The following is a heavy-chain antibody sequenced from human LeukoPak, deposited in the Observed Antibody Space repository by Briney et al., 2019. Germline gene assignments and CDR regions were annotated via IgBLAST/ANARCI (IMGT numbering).Heavy chain of an antibody. CDR2: IKQDGSEK. Sequence: GGPLRLSCAASGFTFSSYWMSWVRQAPGKGLEWVANIKQDGSEKYYVDSVKGRFTISRDNAKNSLYLQMNSLRAEDTAVYYCAREGRPDAFDIWGQGTMVTVSS. CDR1: GFTFSSYW. V-gene: IGHV3-7*01. CDR3: AREGRPDAFDI. J-gene: IGHJ3*02.